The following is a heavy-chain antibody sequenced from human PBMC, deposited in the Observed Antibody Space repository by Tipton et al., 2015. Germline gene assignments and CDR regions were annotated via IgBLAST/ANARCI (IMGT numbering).Heavy chain of an antibody. CDR2: IYYSGNT. J-gene: IGHJ4*02. D-gene: IGHD3-3*01. V-gene: IGHV4-39*01. Sequence: TLSLTCTVSGGSISSSSYHWSWIRQPPGKGLELVGSIYYSGNTYYNPSLKSRATTSVDTSNNQFSLRLSSVTAADTAVYYCARYLYGVIPSGVFWGQGMLVTVSS. CDR1: GGSISSSSYH. CDR3: ARYLYGVIPSGVF.